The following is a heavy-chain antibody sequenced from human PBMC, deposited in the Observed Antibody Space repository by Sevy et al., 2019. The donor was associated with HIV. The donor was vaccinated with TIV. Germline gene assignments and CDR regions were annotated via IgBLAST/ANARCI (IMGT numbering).Heavy chain of an antibody. V-gene: IGHV1-18*01. D-gene: IGHD3-9*01. J-gene: IGHJ4*02. CDR3: ASCGSKVAYYDILTGYYRGHHQLDY. CDR1: GYTFTSYG. CDR2: ISAYNGNT. Sequence: ASVKVSCKASGYTFTSYGISWVRQAPGQGLEWMGWISAYNGNTNYAQKLQGRVTMTTDTSTSTAHMELRSLRSDDTAVYYCASCGSKVAYYDILTGYYRGHHQLDYWGQGTLVTVSS.